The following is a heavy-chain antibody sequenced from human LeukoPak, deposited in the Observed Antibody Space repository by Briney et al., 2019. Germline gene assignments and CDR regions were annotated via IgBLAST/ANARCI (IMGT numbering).Heavy chain of an antibody. V-gene: IGHV1-46*01. Sequence: ASVKVSCKASGYTFTSYYMPWVRQAPGQGLEWMGIINPSGGSTSYAQKFQGRVTMTRDTSTSTVYMELSSLRSEDTAVYYCAKSAAGSWAIYYFDYWGQGTLVTVSS. CDR2: INPSGGST. CDR1: GYTFTSYY. CDR3: AKSAAGSWAIYYFDY. D-gene: IGHD6-13*01. J-gene: IGHJ4*02.